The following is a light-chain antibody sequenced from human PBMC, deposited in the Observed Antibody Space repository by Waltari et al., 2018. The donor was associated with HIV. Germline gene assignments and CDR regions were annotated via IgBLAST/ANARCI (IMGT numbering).Light chain of an antibody. V-gene: IGKV3-15*01. CDR1: QSLSSS. CDR2: GAS. Sequence: EIVMTQSPATLSVSPGERATLSCRASQSLSSSLAWYQQKPGQAPRLLIYGASTRATGIPARFSGSGSGTDFTLTISSLQPEDFAVYYCQQYNDWPLTFGGGTKVEIK. CDR3: QQYNDWPLT. J-gene: IGKJ4*01.